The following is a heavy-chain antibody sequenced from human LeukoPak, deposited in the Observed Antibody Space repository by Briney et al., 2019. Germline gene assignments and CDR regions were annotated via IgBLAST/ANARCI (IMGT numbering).Heavy chain of an antibody. D-gene: IGHD3-16*02. V-gene: IGHV4-59*08. J-gene: IGHJ4*02. CDR3: ARRGRLGELSFFDY. Sequence: SETLSLTCTVSGGSISSYYWSWIRQPPGKGLEWIGYIYYSGSTNYNPSLKSRVTISVDTSKNQFSLKLSSVTAADTAVYYCARRGRLGELSFFDYWGQGTLVTVSS. CDR2: IYYSGST. CDR1: GGSISSYY.